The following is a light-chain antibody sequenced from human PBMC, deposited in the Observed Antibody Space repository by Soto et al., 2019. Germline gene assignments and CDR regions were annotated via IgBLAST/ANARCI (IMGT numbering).Light chain of an antibody. CDR2: ATS. CDR3: QQYGAS. CDR1: QSISSSY. J-gene: IGKJ4*01. V-gene: IGKV3-20*01. Sequence: EIVLTQSPGTLSLSPGEGATLSCRASQSISSSYLTWYQQKPGQAPRLLMYATSSRAAGIPDRFSGSRSGTDFTLTIRRLESEDFAVYYCQQYGASFGGGTKVEIK.